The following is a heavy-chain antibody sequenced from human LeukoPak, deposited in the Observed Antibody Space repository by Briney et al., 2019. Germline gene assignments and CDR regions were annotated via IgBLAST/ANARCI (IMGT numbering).Heavy chain of an antibody. D-gene: IGHD5-18*01. CDR1: GFTFSTYR. V-gene: IGHV3-7*01. CDR2: IKQDGSEK. J-gene: IGHJ4*02. Sequence: GGSLRLSCAASGFTFSTYRMSWVRQAPGKGLEWVANIKQDGSEKHYVDSVKGRFTISRDNAKNSLYLQMSGLRAEDTAVYYCARGSSGDTAVVGSDYWGQGTLVTVSS. CDR3: ARGSSGDTAVVGSDY.